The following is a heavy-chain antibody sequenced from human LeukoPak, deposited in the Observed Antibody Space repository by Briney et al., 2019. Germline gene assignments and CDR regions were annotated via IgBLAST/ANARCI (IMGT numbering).Heavy chain of an antibody. V-gene: IGHV3-7*01. J-gene: IGHJ2*01. CDR2: IKEDGSEK. Sequence: PGGSLRLSCAASGFTFSNYWMNWVRQAPGKGLEWVANIKEDGSEKYYVDSVKGRFTISRDNAKKSLYLQMNGLGAEDTAVYYCAAGLQEGKDPYGRVWYFGLWGRGTLVTVSS. CDR3: AAGLQEGKDPYGRVWYFGL. D-gene: IGHD4-17*01. CDR1: GFTFSNYW.